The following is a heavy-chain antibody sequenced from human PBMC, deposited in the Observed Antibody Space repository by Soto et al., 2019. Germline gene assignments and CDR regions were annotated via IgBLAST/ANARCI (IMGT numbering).Heavy chain of an antibody. J-gene: IGHJ6*02. D-gene: IGHD3-10*02. CDR1: RDTFSSYA. V-gene: IGHV1-69*13. CDR3: ARDPLSSFAMDV. CDR2: IIPTFGRT. Sequence: ASVKVSCKASRDTFSSYAISWVRQAPGKGLEWMGKIIPTFGRTNYAQKFQGRLTISADDSTSTAYMELSSLVSEDTAVYYCARDPLSSFAMDVWGQGTTVTVSS.